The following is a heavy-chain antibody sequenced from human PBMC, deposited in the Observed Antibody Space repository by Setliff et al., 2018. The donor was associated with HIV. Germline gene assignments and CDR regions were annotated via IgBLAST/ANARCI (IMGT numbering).Heavy chain of an antibody. CDR3: ATEEGTTVHRIGF. D-gene: IGHD4-17*01. J-gene: IGHJ4*02. Sequence: LSLTCTVSGDSISSSTYCWGWIRQPPGKGLEWIGSICGTWKTYYNPSLKSRVTISVDTSKNQLSLKMTSVTAADTAVYYCATEEGTTVHRIGFWGQGTLVTVSS. V-gene: IGHV4-39*07. CDR1: GDSISSSTYC. CDR2: ICGTWKT.